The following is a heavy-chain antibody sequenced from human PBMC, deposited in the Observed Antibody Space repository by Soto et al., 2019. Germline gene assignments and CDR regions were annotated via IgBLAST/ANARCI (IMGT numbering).Heavy chain of an antibody. CDR3: ARDYDVWSGYYSRDAFDI. CDR1: GFTFSSYS. J-gene: IGHJ3*02. D-gene: IGHD3-3*01. CDR2: ISSSSSYI. V-gene: IGHV3-21*01. Sequence: EVQLVESGGGLVKPGGSLRLSCAASGFTFSSYSMNWVRQAPGKGLEWVSSISSSSSYIYYADSVKGRFTISRDNAKNARYMQMNSLRDDDTAVYYCARDYDVWSGYYSRDAFDIWGQCTMVTVSS.